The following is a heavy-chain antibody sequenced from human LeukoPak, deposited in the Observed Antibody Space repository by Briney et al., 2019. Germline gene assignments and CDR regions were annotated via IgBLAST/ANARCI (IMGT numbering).Heavy chain of an antibody. J-gene: IGHJ6*03. D-gene: IGHD3-9*01. CDR3: ARASTGYYLYYYYYYMDV. CDR2: MNPNSGNT. V-gene: IGHV1-8*01. Sequence: ASVKVSCKASGYTFTSYDINWVRQATGQGLEWMGWMNPNSGNTGYAQKFQGRVTMTRNTSISTAYMELSSLRSEDTAVYYCARASTGYYLYYYYYYMDVWGKGTTVTVSS. CDR1: GYTFTSYD.